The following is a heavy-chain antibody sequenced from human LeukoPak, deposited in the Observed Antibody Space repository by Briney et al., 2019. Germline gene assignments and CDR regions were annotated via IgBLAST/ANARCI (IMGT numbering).Heavy chain of an antibody. D-gene: IGHD1-26*01. CDR3: AKHGGINDAFDI. CDR1: GFTFNNYA. J-gene: IGHJ3*02. CDR2: ISGVGGTT. Sequence: GGSLRLSCAASGFTFNNYAMSWVRQAPGKGLEWVSTISGVGGTTFYADSVKGRFTISRDNSKNTLYLQMNSLRAEDTAVYYCAKHGGINDAFDIWGQGTMVTVSS. V-gene: IGHV3-23*01.